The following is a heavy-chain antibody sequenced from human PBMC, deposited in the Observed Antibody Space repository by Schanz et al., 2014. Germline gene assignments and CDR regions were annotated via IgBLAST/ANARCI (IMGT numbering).Heavy chain of an antibody. D-gene: IGHD3-10*01. CDR2: ISVYHGHT. V-gene: IGHV1-18*04. CDR1: GYTFTSYY. CDR3: VREAGCAFGDYHSMDV. Sequence: QVQLVQSGAEVKKPGASVKVSCKASGYTFTSYYMHWVRQAPGQGLEWMGWISVYHGHTNYAEKVHGRVTLTTDTSTSTAYMDLRSLISDDTAVYYCVREAGCAFGDYHSMDVWGQGTSVAVSS. J-gene: IGHJ6*02.